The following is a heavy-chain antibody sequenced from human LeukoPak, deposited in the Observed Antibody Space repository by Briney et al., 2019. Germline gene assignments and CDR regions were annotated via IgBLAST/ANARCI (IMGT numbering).Heavy chain of an antibody. CDR3: ARAQGWEVPVYIDS. CDR2: MSYDGSNK. V-gene: IGHV3-30-3*01. Sequence: PGGSLRLSCAASGFTFSSYAMHWVRQAPGKGLEWVAVMSYDGSNKYYADSVKGRFTISRDNSKDTLYLEMNSLRAEDTAIYYCARAQGWEVPVYIDSWGQGTLLSVSS. D-gene: IGHD1-26*01. CDR1: GFTFSSYA. J-gene: IGHJ4*02.